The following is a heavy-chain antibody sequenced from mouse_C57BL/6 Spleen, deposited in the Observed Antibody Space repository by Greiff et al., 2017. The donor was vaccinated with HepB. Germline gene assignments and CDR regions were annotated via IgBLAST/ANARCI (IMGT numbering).Heavy chain of an antibody. V-gene: IGHV1-5*01. Sequence: EVQLQQSGTVLARPGASVKMSCKTSGYTFTSYWMHWVKQRPGQGLEWIGAIYPGNSDTSYNQKFKGKAKLTAVTSASTAYMELSSLTNEDSAVYYCTRSNWDVYYFDYWGQGTTLTVSS. CDR1: GYTFTSYW. CDR3: TRSNWDVYYFDY. J-gene: IGHJ2*01. CDR2: IYPGNSDT. D-gene: IGHD4-1*02.